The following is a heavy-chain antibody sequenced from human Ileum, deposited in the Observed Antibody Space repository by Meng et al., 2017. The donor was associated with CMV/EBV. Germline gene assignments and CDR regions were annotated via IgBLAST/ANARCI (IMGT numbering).Heavy chain of an antibody. CDR1: GFTLSPDW. J-gene: IGHJ4*02. Sequence: LRLSGAAPGFTLSPDWRHGGGQAPGGGLVWLSHVNPDGTTTTYADSVKGRFTISRDNAKNTLYLQMNSLRAEDTAVYYCVRSGGTLDYWGQGTLVTVSS. D-gene: IGHD2-8*02. V-gene: IGHV3-74*01. CDR3: VRSGGTLDY. CDR2: VNPDGTTT.